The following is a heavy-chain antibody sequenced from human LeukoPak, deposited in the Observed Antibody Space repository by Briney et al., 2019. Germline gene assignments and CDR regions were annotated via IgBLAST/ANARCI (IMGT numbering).Heavy chain of an antibody. V-gene: IGHV1-2*06. CDR3: ARGGSMVY. J-gene: IGHJ4*02. CDR2: INPNSGGT. CDR1: GYTLTDYY. D-gene: IGHD2-2*01. Sequence: GASVKVSCTASGYTLTDYYMHWVRQAPGQGLEWMGRINPNSGGTNYAQKFQGRVTMTRDTSISTVYMELSSLRSEDTAVYYCARGGSMVYWGQGTLVTVSS.